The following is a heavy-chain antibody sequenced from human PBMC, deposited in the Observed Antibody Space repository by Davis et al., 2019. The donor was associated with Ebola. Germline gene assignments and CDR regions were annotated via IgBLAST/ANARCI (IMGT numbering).Heavy chain of an antibody. CDR1: GFTFNNYA. CDR2: INDNGGTT. Sequence: PGGSLRLSCSASGFTFNNYAMHSVRQAPGRGLDFVSGINDNGGTTHYADSVKGRFTISRDDSRSTVYLQMSSLTVEDTALYYCVKDRRGSYAFDIWGQGTMVTVSS. D-gene: IGHD1-26*01. J-gene: IGHJ3*02. V-gene: IGHV3-64D*06. CDR3: VKDRRGSYAFDI.